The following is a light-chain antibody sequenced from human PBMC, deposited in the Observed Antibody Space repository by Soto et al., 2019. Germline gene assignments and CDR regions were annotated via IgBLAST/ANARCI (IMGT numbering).Light chain of an antibody. V-gene: IGLV1-44*01. Sequence: QAVVSQPSSASGTPGQRVTISCSGSSPNIGRNKVNWYQHLPGSAPKLLIYFDDQRPSGVPDRFSGSKSGTSASLAISGLQSEDDADYYCATWDDSLNEYVFGPGTKLTVL. CDR1: SPNIGRNK. CDR3: ATWDDSLNEYV. J-gene: IGLJ1*01. CDR2: FDD.